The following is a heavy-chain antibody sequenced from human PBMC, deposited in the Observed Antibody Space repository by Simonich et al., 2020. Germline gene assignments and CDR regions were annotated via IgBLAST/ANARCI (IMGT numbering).Heavy chain of an antibody. CDR1: GFTFSSYW. CDR2: INSDGSST. J-gene: IGHJ4*02. CDR3: ARNRLDY. Sequence: EVQLVESGGGLVQPGGSLRLSCAASGFTFSSYWMHWVRQAPGKWLVGVSRINSDGSSTSYADAVKGRFTISRVTAKNTLYLQMNRLRAGDTAVYYCARNRLDYWGQGTLVTVSS. V-gene: IGHV3-74*01.